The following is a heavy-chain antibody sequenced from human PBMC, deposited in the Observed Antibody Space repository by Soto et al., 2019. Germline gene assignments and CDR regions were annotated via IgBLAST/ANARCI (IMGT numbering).Heavy chain of an antibody. D-gene: IGHD4-4*01. Sequence: PGGSLRLSCVASGFTFKAYAMGWVRQAPGTGLEWVSSITATNGNTYYADSVRGRFTISRDNSRNSLFLQMNGLRPEDSALYYCAKDGGTSSTVFDYWGQGTLVTVSS. V-gene: IGHV3-23*01. CDR1: GFTFKAYA. CDR2: ITATNGNT. J-gene: IGHJ4*02. CDR3: AKDGGTSSTVFDY.